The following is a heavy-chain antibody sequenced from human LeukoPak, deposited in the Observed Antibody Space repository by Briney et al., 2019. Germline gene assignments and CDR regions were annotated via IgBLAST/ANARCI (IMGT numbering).Heavy chain of an antibody. CDR2: FYRSGTT. CDR3: ARIYSGIPGVY. D-gene: IGHD5-12*01. J-gene: IGHJ4*02. V-gene: IGHV4-38-2*02. CDR1: GYSISSGHY. Sequence: SETLSLTCTVSGYSISSGHYWGWIRQPPGKGLEWIGSFYRSGTTYYNPSLKSRVTISVDTSKNQISLSLSSVTAADTAVYYCARIYSGIPGVYWGQGTLVTVS.